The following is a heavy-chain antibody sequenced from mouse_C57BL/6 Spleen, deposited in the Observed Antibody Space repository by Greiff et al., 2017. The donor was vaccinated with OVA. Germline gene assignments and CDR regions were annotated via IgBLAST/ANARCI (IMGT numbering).Heavy chain of an antibody. V-gene: IGHV1-59*01. J-gene: IGHJ4*01. D-gene: IGHD2-5*01. CDR1: GYTFTSYW. CDR2: IDPSDSYT. Sequence: QVQLQQPGAELVRPGTSVKLSCKASGYTFTSYWMHWVKQRPGQGLEWIGVIDPSDSYTNYNQKFKGKATLTVDTSSSTAYMQLSSLTSEDSAVYYCARPYSSYALDYWGQGTSVTVSS. CDR3: ARPYSSYALDY.